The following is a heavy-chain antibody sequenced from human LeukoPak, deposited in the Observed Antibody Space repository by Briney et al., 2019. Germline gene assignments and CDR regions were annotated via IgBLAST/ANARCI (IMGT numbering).Heavy chain of an antibody. D-gene: IGHD1-7*01. CDR3: ARRPESGTASAYNFYGMDV. J-gene: IGHJ6*02. V-gene: IGHV3-23*01. CDR2: ISGDTRST. Sequence: GGSLRLSCEVSGFTFKNYDMNWVRQAPGKGLEWVSTISGDTRSTNYADSVKGRFTISRDNSKNTLYLQMNSLRAEDTAVYHCARRPESGTASAYNFYGMDVWGQGTTVTVSS. CDR1: GFTFKNYD.